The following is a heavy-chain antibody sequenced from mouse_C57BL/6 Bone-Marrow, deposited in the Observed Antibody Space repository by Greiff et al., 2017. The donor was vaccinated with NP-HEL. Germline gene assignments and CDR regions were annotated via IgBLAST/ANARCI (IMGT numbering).Heavy chain of an antibody. CDR1: GFTFSSYG. D-gene: IGHD2-3*01. Sequence: DVHLVESGGDLVKPGGSLKLSCAASGFTFSSYGMSWVRQTPDKRLEWVATISSGGSYTYYPDSVKGRFTITRDNAKNTLYLQMSSRKSEDTAMYYCARLVDGYYPFFDYWGQGTTLTVSS. CDR3: ARLVDGYYPFFDY. J-gene: IGHJ2*01. CDR2: ISSGGSYT. V-gene: IGHV5-6*01.